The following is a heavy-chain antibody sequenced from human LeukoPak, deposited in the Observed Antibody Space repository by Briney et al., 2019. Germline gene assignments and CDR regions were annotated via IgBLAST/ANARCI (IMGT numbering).Heavy chain of an antibody. CDR1: GGSFRNYY. V-gene: IGHV4-59*01. J-gene: IGHJ6*03. Sequence: PSETLSLTCAVYGGSFRNYYWSWIRQPPGKGLEWIGYIYYSGSTNYNPSLKSRVTISVDTSKNQFSLKLSSVTAADTAVYYCARADYYYYMDVWGKGTTVTISS. CDR2: IYYSGST. CDR3: ARADYYYYMDV.